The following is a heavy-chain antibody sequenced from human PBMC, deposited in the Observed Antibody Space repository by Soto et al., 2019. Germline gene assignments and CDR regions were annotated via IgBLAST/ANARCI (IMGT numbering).Heavy chain of an antibody. Sequence: SETLSLTCAVSGASMSVSGSYWGWIRQSPGKGLDYIGSFYYNGKTYYNPSLRGRVTMSVDTSKNQFSLKLTSVTAADTAVYYCATRSISIFDYWGPGTLVTV. J-gene: IGHJ4*02. V-gene: IGHV4-39*01. CDR3: ATRSISIFDY. CDR1: GASMSVSGSY. CDR2: FYYNGKT. D-gene: IGHD3-3*02.